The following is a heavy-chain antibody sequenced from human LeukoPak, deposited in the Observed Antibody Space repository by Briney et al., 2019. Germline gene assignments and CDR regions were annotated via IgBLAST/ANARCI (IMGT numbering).Heavy chain of an antibody. Sequence: ASVKVSCTASGYSFISYYIHWVRQAPGQGLTWVGWINPNSGGTNYAQNFQGRVTLTRDTTISTAYMGLSRLRSDDTAVYYCVKSSDWYLEYWGQGTLVTVSS. J-gene: IGHJ4*02. CDR1: GYSFISYY. D-gene: IGHD3-9*01. CDR3: VKSSDWYLEY. V-gene: IGHV1-2*02. CDR2: INPNSGGT.